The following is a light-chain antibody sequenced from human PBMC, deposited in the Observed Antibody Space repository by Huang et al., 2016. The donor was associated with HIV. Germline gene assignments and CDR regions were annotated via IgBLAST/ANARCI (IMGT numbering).Light chain of an antibody. V-gene: IGKV3-20*01. CDR2: GAA. Sequence: EIVLTQSPGTLSLSPGEGATLSCRASQSISSSYFAWYQQKPGQAPRLLIYGAAGRATGVPDRFSGSGSGTDFILTISRLEPEDFAVYYCQQYGNSLFTFGPGTKVDIK. J-gene: IGKJ3*01. CDR1: QSISSSY. CDR3: QQYGNSLFT.